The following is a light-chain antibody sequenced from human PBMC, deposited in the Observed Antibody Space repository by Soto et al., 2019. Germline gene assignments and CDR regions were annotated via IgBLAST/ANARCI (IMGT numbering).Light chain of an antibody. V-gene: IGKV1-5*03. CDR3: QQYNSYRT. CDR2: KAS. CDR1: ESISTW. Sequence: IHMTHAPSTLSASVVYRVTITCRASESISTWLAWHQQKPGRAPKLLISKASSLQSGVPGRFSGSGSGTEFTLTISSLQPDDVATYYCQQYNSYRTFGQGTKVDNK. J-gene: IGKJ1*01.